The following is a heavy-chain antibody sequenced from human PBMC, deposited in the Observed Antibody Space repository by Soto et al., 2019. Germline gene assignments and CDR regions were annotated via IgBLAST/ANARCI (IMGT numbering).Heavy chain of an antibody. Sequence: EVQLVESGGGLVQPGRSLRLACAASGFTFDQYTMHWVRQAPGKGLEWVSSITWHSGTIGYVDYVKGRFTISRDHAQNSLYLQMTSLRGEDTPLYYCAKAMITFVDLNSYYMDVWGNGTTVTVSS. J-gene: IGHJ6*03. D-gene: IGHD3-16*01. CDR2: ITWHSGTI. V-gene: IGHV3-9*01. CDR1: GFTFDQYT. CDR3: AKAMITFVDLNSYYMDV.